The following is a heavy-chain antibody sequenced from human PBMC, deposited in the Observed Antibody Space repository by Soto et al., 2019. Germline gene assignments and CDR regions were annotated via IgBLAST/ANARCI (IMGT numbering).Heavy chain of an antibody. D-gene: IGHD3-16*01. V-gene: IGHV1-2*02. J-gene: IGHJ4*02. Sequence: ASVKGSWKGAGYSFTGYYMHWVRQAPGQGLEWMGWINPNSGGTNYAQKFQGRVTMTRDTSISTAYMELSRLRSDDTAVYYCARRGYFDYWGQGTLVTVPS. CDR3: ARRGYFDY. CDR2: INPNSGGT. CDR1: GYSFTGYY.